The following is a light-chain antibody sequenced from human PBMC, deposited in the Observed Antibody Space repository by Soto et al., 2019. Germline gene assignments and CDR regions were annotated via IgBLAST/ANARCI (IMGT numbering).Light chain of an antibody. CDR2: EVN. CDR1: SSDVGNYNY. Sequence: QSALTQPPSASGSPGQSVTISCTGTSSDVGNYNYVSWYQQHPDKAPKLMIYEVNKRPSGVPDRFSGSKSGNTASLTVSGLQAEDEADYYCTSYAVFSNPVIFGEGTKLTVL. CDR3: TSYAVFSNPVI. V-gene: IGLV2-8*01. J-gene: IGLJ2*01.